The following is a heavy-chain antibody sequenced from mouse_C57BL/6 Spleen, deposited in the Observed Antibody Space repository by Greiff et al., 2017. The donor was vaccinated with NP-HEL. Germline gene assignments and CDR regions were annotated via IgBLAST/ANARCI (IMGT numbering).Heavy chain of an antibody. CDR3: AKRGAAQATGAMDY. Sequence: QVQLQQSGAELARPGASVKLSCKASGYTFTSYGISWVKQRTGQGLEWIGEIYPRSGNTYYNEKFKGKATMTADKSSSTAYMELRSLTSEDSAVYFCAKRGAAQATGAMDYWGPGTSVTVSS. CDR2: IYPRSGNT. CDR1: GYTFTSYG. D-gene: IGHD3-2*02. V-gene: IGHV1-81*01. J-gene: IGHJ4*01.